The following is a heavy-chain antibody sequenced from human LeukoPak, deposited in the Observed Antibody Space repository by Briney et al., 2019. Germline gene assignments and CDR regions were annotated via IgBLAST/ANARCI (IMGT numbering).Heavy chain of an antibody. CDR2: ISSSSSYI. CDR1: GFTFSSYS. J-gene: IGHJ4*02. D-gene: IGHD6-19*01. Sequence: PGGSLRLSCAASGFTFSSYSMNWVRQAPGKGLEWVSSISSSSSYIYYADSVKGRFTISRDNAKNSLYPQMNSLRAEDTAAYYCARAFSSGWHFDYWGQGTLVTVSS. CDR3: ARAFSSGWHFDY. V-gene: IGHV3-21*01.